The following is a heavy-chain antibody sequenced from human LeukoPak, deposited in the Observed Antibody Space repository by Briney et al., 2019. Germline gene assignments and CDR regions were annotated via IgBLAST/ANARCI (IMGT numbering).Heavy chain of an antibody. J-gene: IGHJ4*02. CDR1: GGSISSSSYY. V-gene: IGHV4-39*01. CDR2: IYYSGST. CDR3: ARHFSVYAITDIDY. D-gene: IGHD2-8*01. Sequence: PSETLSLTCTVSGGSISSSSYYWGWIRQPPGKGLEWIGSIYYSGSTYYNPSLKSRVTISVDTSKNQFSLKLSSVTAADTAVYYCARHFSVYAITDIDYWGQGTLVTVSP.